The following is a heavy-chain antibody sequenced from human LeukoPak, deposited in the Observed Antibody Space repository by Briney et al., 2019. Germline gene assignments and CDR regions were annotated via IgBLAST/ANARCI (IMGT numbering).Heavy chain of an antibody. CDR3: ATYTVTVTDAGYSDY. CDR2: IYTSGST. Sequence: PLETLSLTCTVPGDSISSYYWSWIRQRAGKGLECVGRIYTSGSTNKNPPLKRRVTMSVDTSKTQFSLKLSSVTAADTAVYYCATYTVTVTDAGYSDYWGQGTLVTVSS. V-gene: IGHV4-4*07. J-gene: IGHJ4*02. CDR1: GDSISSYY. D-gene: IGHD4-17*01.